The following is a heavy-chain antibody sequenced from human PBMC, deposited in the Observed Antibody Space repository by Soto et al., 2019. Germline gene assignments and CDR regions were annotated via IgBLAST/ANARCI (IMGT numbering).Heavy chain of an antibody. D-gene: IGHD6-6*01. V-gene: IGHV1-69*01. CDR2: IIPIFGTA. Sequence: QVQLVQSGAEVKKPGSSVKVSCKASGGTFSSYAISWVRQAPGQGLEWMGGIIPIFGTANYAQKFQGRVTITADESTSTAYMELSSLRSEDTAGYYCASSLPLKKRVSYYGMDVWGQGTTVTVSS. CDR3: ASSLPLKKRVSYYGMDV. CDR1: GGTFSSYA. J-gene: IGHJ6*02.